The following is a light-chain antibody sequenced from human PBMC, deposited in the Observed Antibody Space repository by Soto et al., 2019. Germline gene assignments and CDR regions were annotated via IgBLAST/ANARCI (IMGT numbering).Light chain of an antibody. CDR1: QSVSSS. Sequence: IVMTQSPATLSVSPGERATLSCRASQSVSSSLVWYQQKPGQAPKLLIYGASTRATGTPARFSGSGSGTDFTLTINSLQSEDFAVYYCQQYNNWPQVSFGGGTKVEIK. J-gene: IGKJ4*01. CDR2: GAS. CDR3: QQYNNWPQVS. V-gene: IGKV3-15*01.